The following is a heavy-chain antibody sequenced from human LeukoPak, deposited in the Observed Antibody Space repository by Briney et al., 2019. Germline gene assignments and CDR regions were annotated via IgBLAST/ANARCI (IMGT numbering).Heavy chain of an antibody. D-gene: IGHD1-26*01. Sequence: GGSLRLSCAASGFTFSIFWMHWVRQAPGKGLVWVSRISTDGSSTSYADSVKGRFTISRDNAKNTLYLQMNSLRAEDTAVYYCAKEGATGAFDIWGQGTMVTVSS. V-gene: IGHV3-74*01. CDR3: AKEGATGAFDI. CDR1: GFTFSIFW. CDR2: ISTDGSST. J-gene: IGHJ3*02.